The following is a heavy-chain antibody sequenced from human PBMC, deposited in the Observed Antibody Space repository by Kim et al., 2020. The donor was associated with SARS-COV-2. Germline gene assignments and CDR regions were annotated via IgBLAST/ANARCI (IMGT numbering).Heavy chain of an antibody. CDR3: ARGYCSSTSCLPYWYFDL. Sequence: SETLSLTCTVSGGSISSYYWSWIRQPPGKGLEWIGYIYYSGSTNYNPSLKSRVTISVDTSKNQFSLKLSSVTAADTAVYYCARGYCSSTSCLPYWYFDL. D-gene: IGHD2-2*01. V-gene: IGHV4-59*01. CDR1: GGSISSYY. J-gene: IGHJ2*01. CDR2: IYYSGST.